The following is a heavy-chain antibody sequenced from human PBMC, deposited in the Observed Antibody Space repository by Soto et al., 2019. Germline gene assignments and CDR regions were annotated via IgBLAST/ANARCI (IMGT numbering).Heavy chain of an antibody. D-gene: IGHD2-21*02. J-gene: IGHJ4*02. Sequence: ASVKVSCEPSGYTLTDYDINWVRQAPGQGLEYMGWVSPENSNAGYAQQFRGRVSMTTNTIISTAYLELTDLRYEDTAVYYCEVTTGYWGQGTMVTVSS. CDR1: GYTLTDYD. CDR2: VSPENSNA. CDR3: EVTTGY. V-gene: IGHV1-8*01.